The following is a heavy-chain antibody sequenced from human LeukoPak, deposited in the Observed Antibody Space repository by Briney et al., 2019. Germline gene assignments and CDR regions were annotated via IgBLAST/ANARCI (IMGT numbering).Heavy chain of an antibody. Sequence: GGSLRLSCAASGFTFSSYSMNWVRQAPGKGLEWVSYTSSSSSTIYYADSGKGRFTISRDNAKNSLYLQMNSLRDEDTAVYYCARDFGYYDSSGLFDYWGQGTLVTVSS. V-gene: IGHV3-48*02. CDR2: TSSSSSTI. CDR1: GFTFSSYS. CDR3: ARDFGYYDSSGLFDY. D-gene: IGHD3-22*01. J-gene: IGHJ4*02.